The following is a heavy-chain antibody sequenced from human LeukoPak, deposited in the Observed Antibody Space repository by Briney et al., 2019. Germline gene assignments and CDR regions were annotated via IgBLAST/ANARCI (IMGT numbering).Heavy chain of an antibody. V-gene: IGHV1-18*01. D-gene: IGHD2-15*01. CDR2: ISAYNGNT. Sequence: ASVKVSCKASGYTFTSYSISWVRQAPGQGLEWMGWISAYNGNTIYAQKVKGRVAMTTDTSTSTAYMELRSLKSDDTAVYYCARASYCSDGSCYSDYWGQGTLVTVSS. J-gene: IGHJ4*02. CDR1: GYTFTSYS. CDR3: ARASYCSDGSCYSDY.